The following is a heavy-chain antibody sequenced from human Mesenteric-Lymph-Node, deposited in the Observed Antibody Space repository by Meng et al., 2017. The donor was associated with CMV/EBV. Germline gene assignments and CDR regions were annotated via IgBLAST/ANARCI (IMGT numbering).Heavy chain of an antibody. CDR3: ARDCSMCGMDV. Sequence: GESLKISCVASGFTFSSYTMNWVRQAPGKGLEWVSGISDSGVSTYYPDSVKGRFTISRDNAKNTLYLQMNSLRAEDTAVYYCARDCSMCGMDVWGQGTTVTVSS. J-gene: IGHJ6*02. V-gene: IGHV3-23*01. D-gene: IGHD2/OR15-2a*01. CDR2: ISDSGVST. CDR1: GFTFSSYT.